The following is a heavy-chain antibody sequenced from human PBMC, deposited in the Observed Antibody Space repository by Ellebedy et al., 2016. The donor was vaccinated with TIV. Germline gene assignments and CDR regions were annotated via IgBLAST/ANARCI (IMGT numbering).Heavy chain of an antibody. Sequence: ASVKVSCKASGYTFTDLYIHWMRQAPGQGLEWMGWINPNSGDTNYVQKFQGRVTMTRDTSISTAYMELSRLRSDDTAVYYCARDWEGHSVDTAMVNYYYGMDVWGQGTTVTVSS. D-gene: IGHD5-18*01. CDR2: INPNSGDT. J-gene: IGHJ6*02. V-gene: IGHV1-2*02. CDR1: GYTFTDLY. CDR3: ARDWEGHSVDTAMVNYYYGMDV.